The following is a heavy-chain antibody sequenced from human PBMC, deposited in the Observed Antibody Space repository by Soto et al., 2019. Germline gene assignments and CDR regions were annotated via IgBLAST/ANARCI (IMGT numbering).Heavy chain of an antibody. V-gene: IGHV3-33*01. CDR1: GFTFRNHG. Sequence: QVQLVESGGGLVQPERSLRLSCAASGFTFRNHGMHWVRQAPGKGLEWVAVIWYDESHEFYADSVKGRFSISRDNAKNPLYLQMNSLSAEHTDMYYCARDRSEFARWFDRWGQGTLVTVSS. D-gene: IGHD2-21*01. CDR3: ARDRSEFARWFDR. CDR2: IWYDESHE. J-gene: IGHJ5*02.